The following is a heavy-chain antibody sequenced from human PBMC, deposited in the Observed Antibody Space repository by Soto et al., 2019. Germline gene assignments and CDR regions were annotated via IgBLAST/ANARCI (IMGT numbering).Heavy chain of an antibody. V-gene: IGHV4-59*06. D-gene: IGHD2-2*01. CDR3: ARVPDR. CDR2: IYYSGST. CDR1: GASISSYS. J-gene: IGHJ5*02. Sequence: SETLSLTCTVSGASISSYSWSWIRQPPGKGLEWIGYIYYSGSTYYNPSLKSRVTISVDTSKSQFSLKLSSVTAADTAVYYCARVPDRWGQGTLVTVSS.